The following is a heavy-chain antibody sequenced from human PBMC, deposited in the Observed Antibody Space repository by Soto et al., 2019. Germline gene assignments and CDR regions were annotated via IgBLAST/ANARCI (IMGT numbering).Heavy chain of an antibody. J-gene: IGHJ6*02. CDR3: ARVPRLHYYYGMDV. CDR2: IKQDGSEK. CDR1: GFTFSSYW. D-gene: IGHD5-12*01. Sequence: TGGSLRLSCAASGFTFSSYWMSWVRQAPGKGLEWVANIKQDGSEKYYVDSVKGRFTTSRDNAKNSLYLQMNSLRAEDTAVYYCARVPRLHYYYGMDVWGPGTTVTVSS. V-gene: IGHV3-7*03.